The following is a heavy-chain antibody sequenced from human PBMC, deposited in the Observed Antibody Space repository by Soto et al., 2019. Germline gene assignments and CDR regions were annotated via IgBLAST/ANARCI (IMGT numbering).Heavy chain of an antibody. J-gene: IGHJ6*02. CDR2: IYHSGST. V-gene: IGHV4-38-2*02. D-gene: IGHD6-13*01. Sequence: ETLSLTCAVSGYSISSGYYWGWIRQPPGKGLEWIGSIYHSGSTYNNPSLKSRVTISVDTSKNQFSLKLSSVTAADTAVYYCARDGTPAAGTTPYYYYGMDVWGQGTTVTVSS. CDR3: ARDGTPAAGTTPYYYYGMDV. CDR1: GYSISSGYY.